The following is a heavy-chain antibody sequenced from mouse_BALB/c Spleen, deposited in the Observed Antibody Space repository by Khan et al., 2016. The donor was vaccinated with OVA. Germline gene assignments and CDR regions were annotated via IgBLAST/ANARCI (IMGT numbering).Heavy chain of an antibody. CDR3: TRDRASDYFDY. V-gene: IGHV2-9*02. Sequence: QVQLKQSGPGLVAPSQSLSITCTVSGFSLTSYGIHWVRQPPGKGLEWLGIIWAGGSTNYNSALMSRLSISKDNSRSLVFLKMNSLQSDDTAMYFCTRDRASDYFDYWGHGTTVTVSS. J-gene: IGHJ2*01. CDR2: IWAGGST. CDR1: GFSLTSYG.